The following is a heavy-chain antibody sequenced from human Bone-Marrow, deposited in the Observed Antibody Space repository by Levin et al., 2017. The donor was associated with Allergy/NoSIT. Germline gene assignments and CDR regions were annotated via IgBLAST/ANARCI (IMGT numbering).Heavy chain of an antibody. V-gene: IGHV3-74*01. D-gene: IGHD3-3*01. Sequence: QSGGSLRLSCAASGFTFSSWWMHWVRQVPGKGLVWVSRTNEDGSITDYADSAKGRFTISRDNGKNTLYLQMNSLRVEDTGIYYCAGDLSGRNDNWGPGTLVTVSS. CDR2: TNEDGSIT. J-gene: IGHJ4*02. CDR3: AGDLSGRNDN. CDR1: GFTFSSWW.